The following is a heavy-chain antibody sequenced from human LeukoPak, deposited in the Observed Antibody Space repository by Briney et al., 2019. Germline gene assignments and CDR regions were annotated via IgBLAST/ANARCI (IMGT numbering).Heavy chain of an antibody. CDR2: IIPIFGTA. J-gene: IGHJ3*02. V-gene: IGHV1-69*13. Sequence: WASVKVSCKASGGTFSSYAISWVRQAPGQGLEWMGGIIPIFGTANYAQKFQGRVTITADESTSTAYMEMSSLRSEETAVYYCARDPVHYIVGATPDAFDIWGQGTMVTVSS. CDR1: GGTFSSYA. D-gene: IGHD1-26*01. CDR3: ARDPVHYIVGATPDAFDI.